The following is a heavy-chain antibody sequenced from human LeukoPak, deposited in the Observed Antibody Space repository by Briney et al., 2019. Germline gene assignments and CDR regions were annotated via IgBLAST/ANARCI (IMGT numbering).Heavy chain of an antibody. Sequence: GGSLRLSCAASGFTFSDTWMHWVRQAPGKGLEWVSYISGSSSTIYYADSVKGRFTISRDNAKNSLYLQMNSLRAEDTAVYYCVTNFDPDVDWGQGTLVTVSS. CDR2: ISGSSSTI. CDR1: GFTFSDTW. V-gene: IGHV3-48*01. D-gene: IGHD3-9*01. J-gene: IGHJ4*02. CDR3: VTNFDPDVD.